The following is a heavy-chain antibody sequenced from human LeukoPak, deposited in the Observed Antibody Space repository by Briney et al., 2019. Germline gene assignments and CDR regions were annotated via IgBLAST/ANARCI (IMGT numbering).Heavy chain of an antibody. Sequence: ASVKVSCKAFGYTFTSYYMHWVRQAPGQGLEWMGVINPSGGSTSYAQKFQGRVTMTRDTSTSTAYMELSRLRSDDTAVYYCARVRFRLLYSHWFDPWGQGTLVTVSS. CDR3: ARVRFRLLYSHWFDP. CDR2: INPSGGST. J-gene: IGHJ5*02. V-gene: IGHV1-46*01. CDR1: GYTFTSYY. D-gene: IGHD2-8*01.